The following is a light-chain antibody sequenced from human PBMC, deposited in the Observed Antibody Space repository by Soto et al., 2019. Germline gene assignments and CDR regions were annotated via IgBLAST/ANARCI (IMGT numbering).Light chain of an antibody. CDR1: QSISSY. V-gene: IGKV1-5*03. J-gene: IGKJ1*01. CDR2: NGS. CDR3: QRMRT. Sequence: DIQMTQSPSTLSASVGDRVTISCRASQSISSYLAWYQQKPGKAPKLRIYNGSSLVSGVLSSISCGRSGTESTLSISTLQLDDFDSYHCQRMRTFGQGTKVDIK.